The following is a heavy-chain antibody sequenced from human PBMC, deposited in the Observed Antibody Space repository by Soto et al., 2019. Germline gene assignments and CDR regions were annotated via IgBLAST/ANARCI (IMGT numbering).Heavy chain of an antibody. Sequence: GGSLRLSCAASGFTFSNAWMSWVRQAPGKGLEWVGRIKSKTDGGTTDYAAPVKGRFTISRDDSKNTLYLQMNSLKTEDIAVYYCIMGSGYLRFLEWLDDYYYYMDVWGKGTTVTVSS. J-gene: IGHJ6*03. CDR2: IKSKTDGGTT. CDR1: GFTFSNAW. V-gene: IGHV3-15*01. D-gene: IGHD3-3*01. CDR3: IMGSGYLRFLEWLDDYYYYMDV.